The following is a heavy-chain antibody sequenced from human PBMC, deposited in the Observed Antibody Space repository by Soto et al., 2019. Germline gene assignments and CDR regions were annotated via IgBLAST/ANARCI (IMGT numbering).Heavy chain of an antibody. Sequence: SETLSLTCTVSGCSISSDVNYWSWIRQHPGKGLEWIGYIYYSGSTNYNPSLKSRVTISVDTSKNQFSLKLNSVTAADTAVYYCARARMVRGIIYYYGMDVWGQGTTVTVSS. D-gene: IGHD3-10*01. CDR1: GCSISSDVNY. CDR2: IYYSGST. CDR3: ARARMVRGIIYYYGMDV. J-gene: IGHJ6*02. V-gene: IGHV4-31*03.